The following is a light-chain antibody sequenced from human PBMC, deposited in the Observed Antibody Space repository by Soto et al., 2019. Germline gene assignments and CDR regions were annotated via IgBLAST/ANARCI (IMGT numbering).Light chain of an antibody. CDR2: DAS. CDR1: QSVSSY. J-gene: IGKJ5*01. V-gene: IGKV3-11*01. CDR3: QQRSNWPRIT. Sequence: EILLTQSPGRVAAFPGERATRSCRASQSVSSYLAWYQQKPGQAPRLLIYDASNRATGIPARFSGSGSGTDFTLTIRSLEPEDFAVYYCQQRSNWPRITFGQGTQREIK.